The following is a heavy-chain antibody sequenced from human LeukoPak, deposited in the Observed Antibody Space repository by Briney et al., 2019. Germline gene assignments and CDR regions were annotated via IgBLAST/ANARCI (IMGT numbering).Heavy chain of an antibody. CDR2: LNPSGGSI. J-gene: IGHJ4*02. Sequence: ASVKVSCRASGYTFASYFMHWVRQAPGQGLEWMGILNPSGGSISYAQKFQGRVTMTRDTSTSTVYMELSSLRSEDTAVYYCARGSDLVVVPARGYYFDSWGQGTLVTVSS. D-gene: IGHD2-15*01. CDR3: ARGSDLVVVPARGYYFDS. CDR1: GYTFASYF. V-gene: IGHV1-46*01.